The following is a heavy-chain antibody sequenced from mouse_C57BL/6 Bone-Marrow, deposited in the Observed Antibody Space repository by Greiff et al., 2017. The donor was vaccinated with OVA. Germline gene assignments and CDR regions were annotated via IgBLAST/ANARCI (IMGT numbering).Heavy chain of an antibody. D-gene: IGHD1-1*01. V-gene: IGHV1-76*01. J-gene: IGHJ1*03. CDR1: GYTFTDYY. Sequence: VQLQESGAELVRPGASVKLSCKASGYTFTDYYINWVKQRPGQGLEWIAMIYPGSGNTYYNEKFKGKATLTAEKSSSTAYMQLSSLTSEDSAVYFCARSDYYGSSYGYFDVWGTGTTVTVSS. CDR2: IYPGSGNT. CDR3: ARSDYYGSSYGYFDV.